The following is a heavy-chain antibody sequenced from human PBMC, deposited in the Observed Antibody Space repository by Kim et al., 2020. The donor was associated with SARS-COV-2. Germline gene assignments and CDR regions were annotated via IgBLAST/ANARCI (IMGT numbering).Heavy chain of an antibody. Sequence: GGSLRLSCAASGFTFSSYAMSWVRRAPGKGLEWVSAISGSGGSTYYADSVKGRFTISRDNSKNTLYLQMNSLRAEDTAVYYCAKDDDEGGWVDYWGQGTLVTVSS. CDR3: AKDDDEGGWVDY. CDR2: ISGSGGST. CDR1: GFTFSSYA. V-gene: IGHV3-23*01. D-gene: IGHD6-19*01. J-gene: IGHJ4*02.